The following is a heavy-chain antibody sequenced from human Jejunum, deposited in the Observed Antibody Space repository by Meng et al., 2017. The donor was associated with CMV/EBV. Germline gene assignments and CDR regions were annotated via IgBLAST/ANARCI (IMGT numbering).Heavy chain of an antibody. CDR2: INPNGGNA. Sequence: SGYTFTRHHIHWVRQAPGQGLEWMGIINPNGGNANYAQNFHGRVTMTRDTSTNTVYMELTSLTLEDTAVYYCARNDGWSLTPNDLDPWGQGTLVTVSS. V-gene: IGHV1-46*01. J-gene: IGHJ5*02. CDR1: GYTFTRHH. CDR3: ARNDGWSLTPNDLDP. D-gene: IGHD6-19*01.